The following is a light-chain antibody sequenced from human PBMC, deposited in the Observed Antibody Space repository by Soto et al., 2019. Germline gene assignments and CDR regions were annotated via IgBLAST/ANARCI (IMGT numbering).Light chain of an antibody. J-gene: IGLJ2*01. V-gene: IGLV2-14*01. CDR2: EIS. CDR1: SSDVGAYNS. Sequence: QSALTQPASVSGSPGQSITISCTGTSSDVGAYNSVSWYQHHPGKAPKLIIYEISNRPSGVSSRFSGSKSGNTASLTISGLQAEDESDYYCSSYTTSHTLVFGGGTKLTVL. CDR3: SSYTTSHTLV.